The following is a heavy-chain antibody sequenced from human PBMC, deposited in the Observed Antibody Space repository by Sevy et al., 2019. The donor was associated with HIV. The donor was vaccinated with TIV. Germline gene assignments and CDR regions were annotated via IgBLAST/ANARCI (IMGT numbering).Heavy chain of an antibody. J-gene: IGHJ6*02. CDR2: MNPNSGNT. CDR1: GYTFTSYD. CDR3: ARSSAHYYYYGMDV. Sequence: ASVKVSCKASGYTFTSYDINWVRQATGQGLEWMGWMNPNSGNTGYAQKFQGRVTMTSNTSIRTAYMELSSLRSEDTAVYYCARSSAHYYYYGMDVWGQGTTVTVSS. D-gene: IGHD3-10*01. V-gene: IGHV1-8*01.